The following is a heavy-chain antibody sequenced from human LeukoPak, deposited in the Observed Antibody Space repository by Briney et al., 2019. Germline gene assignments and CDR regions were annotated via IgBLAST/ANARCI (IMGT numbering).Heavy chain of an antibody. J-gene: IGHJ6*03. CDR1: GYTFTGYY. CDR2: INPSGGST. CDR3: ARANYYYYMDV. V-gene: IGHV1-46*01. Sequence: ASVKVSCKASGYTFTGYYIHWVRQAPGQGLEWMGIINPSGGSTSYAQKFQGRVTMTRDMSTSTVYMELSSLRSEDTAVYYCARANYYYYMDVWGKGTTVTVSS.